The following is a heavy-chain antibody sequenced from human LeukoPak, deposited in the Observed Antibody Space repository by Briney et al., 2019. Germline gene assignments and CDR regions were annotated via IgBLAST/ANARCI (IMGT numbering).Heavy chain of an antibody. V-gene: IGHV4-59*01. D-gene: IGHD6-19*01. J-gene: IGHJ4*02. CDR1: GGSISSYY. CDR3: ARVDMYSSGWYFDY. CDR2: IYYSGST. Sequence: SETLSLTCTVSGGSISSYYWSWIRQPTGKGPEWIGYIYYSGSTNYNPSLKSRVTISVDTSKNQFSLKLSSVTAADTAVYYCARVDMYSSGWYFDYWGQGTLVTVSS.